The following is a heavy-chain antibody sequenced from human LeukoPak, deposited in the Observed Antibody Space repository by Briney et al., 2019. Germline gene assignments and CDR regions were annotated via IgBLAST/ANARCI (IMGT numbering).Heavy chain of an antibody. CDR1: GFTFSSYR. Sequence: GGSHCLACAASGFTFSSYRMNSVRQAPGKGLDWVSHISSSSSTIYYADSVKGRFTISRDNSKNTLYLQINSLRPEDTAVYYCANVARWLGPDFDYWGEGTLVTVSS. V-gene: IGHV3-48*01. D-gene: IGHD6-19*01. J-gene: IGHJ4*02. CDR2: ISSSSSTI. CDR3: ANVARWLGPDFDY.